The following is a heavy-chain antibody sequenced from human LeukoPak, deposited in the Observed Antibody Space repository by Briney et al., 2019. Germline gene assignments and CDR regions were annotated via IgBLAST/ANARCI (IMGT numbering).Heavy chain of an antibody. D-gene: IGHD4-11*01. Sequence: TGGSLRLSCAASGFTFSSYGMHWVRQAPGKGLEWVAVISCDGSNKYYADSVKGRFTISRDNSKNTLYLQMNSLRAEDTAVYYCAKEGTVTTSSLDYWGQGTLVTVSS. J-gene: IGHJ4*02. CDR3: AKEGTVTTSSLDY. CDR2: ISCDGSNK. CDR1: GFTFSSYG. V-gene: IGHV3-30*18.